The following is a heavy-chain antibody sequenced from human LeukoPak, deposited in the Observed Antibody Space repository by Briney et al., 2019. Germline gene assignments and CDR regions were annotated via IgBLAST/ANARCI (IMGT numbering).Heavy chain of an antibody. CDR1: GFTFSSYG. J-gene: IGHJ2*01. D-gene: IGHD2-15*01. CDR3: AKKVADIVVVVAAWYFDL. Sequence: GGSLRLSCAASGFTFSSYGMHWVRQAPGKGLEWVAVIWYDGSNKYYADSVKGRFTISRDNSKNTLYLQMNSLRAEDTAVYYCAKKVADIVVVVAAWYFDLWGRGTLVTVSS. V-gene: IGHV3-33*06. CDR2: IWYDGSNK.